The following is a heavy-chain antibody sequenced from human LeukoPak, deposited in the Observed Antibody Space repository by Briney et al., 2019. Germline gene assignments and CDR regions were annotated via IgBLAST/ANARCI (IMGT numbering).Heavy chain of an antibody. J-gene: IGHJ4*02. CDR1: GFTFSKYW. D-gene: IGHD3-16*01. V-gene: IGHV3-7*03. CDR2: VKLGGSDK. Sequence: GGSLRLSCAASGFTFSKYWMAWVRQSPGKGLEWVANVKLGGSDKNYADSVKGRFTVSRDNAKNSLYLQMNSLRADDRALYYCARVGSDLLWGPTHYTFDYWGQGSLVSVSS. CDR3: ARVGSDLLWGPTHYTFDY.